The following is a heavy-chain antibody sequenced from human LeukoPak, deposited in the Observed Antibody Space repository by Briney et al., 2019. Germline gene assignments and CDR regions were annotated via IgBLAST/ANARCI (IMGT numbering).Heavy chain of an antibody. V-gene: IGHV1-2*02. CDR3: ARDYYYDSSGYPEGALGY. CDR2: INPNSGGT. Sequence: ASVKVSCKASGYTFTGYYMHWVRQAPGQGLEWMRCINPNSGGTNYAQKFQGRVTMTRDTSISTAYMELSRLRSDDTAVYYCARDYYYDSSGYPEGALGYWGQGTLVTVSS. J-gene: IGHJ4*02. D-gene: IGHD3-22*01. CDR1: GYTFTGYY.